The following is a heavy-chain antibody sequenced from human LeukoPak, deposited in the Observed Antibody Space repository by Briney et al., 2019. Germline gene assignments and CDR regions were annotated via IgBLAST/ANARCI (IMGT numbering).Heavy chain of an antibody. CDR1: SGSINTYY. Sequence: PSETLSLTCTVSSGSINTYYWSWIRQPPGKGLEWIGEINHSGSTNYNPSLKSRVTISVDTSKKQFSLKLSSVTAADTAVYYCVTYYFDSSGPKKNYWGQGTLVTVSS. J-gene: IGHJ4*02. V-gene: IGHV4-34*01. CDR3: VTYYFDSSGPKKNY. D-gene: IGHD3-22*01. CDR2: INHSGST.